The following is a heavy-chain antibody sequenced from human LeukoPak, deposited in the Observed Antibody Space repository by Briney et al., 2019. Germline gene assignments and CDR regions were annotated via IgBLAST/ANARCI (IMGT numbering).Heavy chain of an antibody. CDR3: ARKSREYSSSTLTHYYYYYYMDV. CDR2: IKEDGSEK. CDR1: GFTFSTYW. J-gene: IGHJ6*03. Sequence: GVSLRLSCAASGFTFSTYWMTWVRQAPGKGLEWVASIKEDGSEKYYVDSVKGRFTISRDNAKNSLYLQMNSLRAEDTAVYYCARKSREYSSSTLTHYYYYYYMDVWGKGTTVTVSS. D-gene: IGHD6-6*01. V-gene: IGHV3-7*01.